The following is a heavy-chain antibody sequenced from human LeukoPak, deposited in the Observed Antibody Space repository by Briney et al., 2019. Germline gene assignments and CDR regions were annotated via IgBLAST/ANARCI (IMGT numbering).Heavy chain of an antibody. CDR1: GGSISSYY. D-gene: IGHD3-10*01. Sequence: PSETLSLTCTVSGGSISSYYWSWIRQPPGKGLEWIGYIYYSGSTNYSPSLKSRVTISVDTSKNQFSLKLSSVTAADTAVYYCARGPIFDLWFGESPDAFDIWGQGTMVTVSS. CDR3: ARGPIFDLWFGESPDAFDI. V-gene: IGHV4-59*01. J-gene: IGHJ3*02. CDR2: IYYSGST.